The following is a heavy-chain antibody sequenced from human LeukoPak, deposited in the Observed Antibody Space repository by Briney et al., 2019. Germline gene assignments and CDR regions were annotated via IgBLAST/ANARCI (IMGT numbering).Heavy chain of an antibody. Sequence: SVKVSCKASGGTFSSYAISWVRQAPGQGLEWIGRIIPIFGTANYAQKFQGRVTFTTDESTSTAYMELSSLRSEDTAVYYCASCTNGVCQHWGQGTLVTISS. CDR3: ASCTNGVCQH. D-gene: IGHD2-8*01. J-gene: IGHJ1*01. V-gene: IGHV1-69*05. CDR1: GGTFSSYA. CDR2: IIPIFGTA.